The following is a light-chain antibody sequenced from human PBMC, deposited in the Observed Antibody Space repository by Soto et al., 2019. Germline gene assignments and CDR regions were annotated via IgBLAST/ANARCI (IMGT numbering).Light chain of an antibody. J-gene: IGKJ4*01. CDR1: QSVRIY. CDR3: QQYGVTPPNT. V-gene: IGKV3-11*01. Sequence: EIVLTQSPATLSLSPGERATLSCRASQSVRIYLAWYQLRPGQAPRLLIYDASTRATGIPDRFGGSGSGADFTLTISGLEPEDFGLYYCQQYGVTPPNTFGGGTKVDIK. CDR2: DAS.